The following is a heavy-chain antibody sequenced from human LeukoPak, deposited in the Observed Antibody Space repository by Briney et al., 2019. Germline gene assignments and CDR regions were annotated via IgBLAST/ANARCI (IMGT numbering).Heavy chain of an antibody. CDR2: IRYDGSNK. Sequence: GGSLRLSCAASGFTFSSYGMHWVRQAPGKGLEWVAFIRYDGSNKYYADSVKGRFTISRDNSKNTLYLQMNSLRAEDTAVYYCAKDWRDWGFWSGYLYDYWGQGTLVTVSS. CDR1: GFTFSSYG. J-gene: IGHJ4*02. CDR3: AKDWRDWGFWSGYLYDY. V-gene: IGHV3-30*02. D-gene: IGHD3-3*01.